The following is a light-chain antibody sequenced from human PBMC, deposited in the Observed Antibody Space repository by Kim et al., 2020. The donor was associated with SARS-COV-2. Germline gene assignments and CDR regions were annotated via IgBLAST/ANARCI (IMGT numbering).Light chain of an antibody. CDR3: QQRRDWPAYT. J-gene: IGKJ2*01. CDR1: QSVGNS. Sequence: EIVLTQSPVALSLSPGERATLSCMARQSVGNSLAWYPHRPGQAPRLLMYDVSNRAAGIPARFSGSGSGTDFTLTITSLDPEDFAVSYCQQRRDWPAYTFGQGTQVEIK. V-gene: IGKV3-11*01. CDR2: DVS.